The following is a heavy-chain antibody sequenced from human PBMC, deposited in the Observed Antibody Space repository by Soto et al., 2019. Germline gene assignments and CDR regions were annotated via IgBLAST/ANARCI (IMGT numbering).Heavy chain of an antibody. CDR3: ARDRGEYYFDY. J-gene: IGHJ4*02. CDR1: GGTFSSYT. D-gene: IGHD3-10*01. V-gene: IGHV1-69*08. Sequence: QVQLVQSGAEVKKPGSSVKVSCKASGGTFSSYTISWVRQAPGQGLEWMGRIITILGIANYAQKFQGRVTSTADKSTSTAYMELSSLRSEDTAVYYCARDRGEYYFDYWGQGTLVTVSS. CDR2: IITILGIA.